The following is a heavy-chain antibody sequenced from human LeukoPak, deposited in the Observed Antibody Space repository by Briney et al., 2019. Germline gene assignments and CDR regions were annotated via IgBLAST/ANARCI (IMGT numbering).Heavy chain of an antibody. V-gene: IGHV4-39*01. CDR1: GGSISSSSYF. J-gene: IGHJ4*02. CDR3: ARRITGTTSDSFDY. Sequence: PSETLSLTCTVFGGSISSSSYFWGWIRQPAGKGLEWIGSISHSGGTYYDPSLKSRITISVDTSKNQFSLKVRSVTAADTAVYYCARRITGTTSDSFDYWGQGILVTVSS. CDR2: ISHSGGT. D-gene: IGHD1-20*01.